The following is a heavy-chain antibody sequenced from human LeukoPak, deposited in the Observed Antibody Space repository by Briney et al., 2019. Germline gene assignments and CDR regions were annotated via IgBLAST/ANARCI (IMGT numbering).Heavy chain of an antibody. CDR3: ARVRQSTVTTWAFDALDI. V-gene: IGHV1-2*04. Sequence: ASVKVSCKASGYTFTGYYMHWVRQAPGQGLEWMGWINPNSGGTNYAQKFQGWVTMTRDTSISTAYMELSRLRSDDTAVYYCARVRQSTVTTWAFDALDIWGQGTMVTVSS. CDR2: INPNSGGT. CDR1: GYTFTGYY. J-gene: IGHJ3*02. D-gene: IGHD4-17*01.